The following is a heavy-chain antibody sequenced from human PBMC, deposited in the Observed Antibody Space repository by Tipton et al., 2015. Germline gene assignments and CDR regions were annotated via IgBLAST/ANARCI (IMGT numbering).Heavy chain of an antibody. D-gene: IGHD4-17*01. CDR3: ARHSRDYDLDY. Sequence: TLSLTCNVSGGSITSDYWSWIRQPPGKGLEWIGYTYYSGRTNYNPSLKGRVTISVDTSKKQFSLKLTSVTAADTAVYYCARHSRDYDLDYWGQGTLVTVSS. V-gene: IGHV4-59*01. J-gene: IGHJ4*02. CDR2: TYYSGRT. CDR1: GGSITSDY.